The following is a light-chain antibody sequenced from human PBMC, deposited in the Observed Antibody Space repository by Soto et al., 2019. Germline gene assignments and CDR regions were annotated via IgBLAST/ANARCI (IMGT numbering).Light chain of an antibody. CDR3: QQYDKWPYT. J-gene: IGKJ2*01. V-gene: IGKV3-15*01. Sequence: ILLTQSPATLSVSPGERATLSCRTSQSVGSNLAWYQQKPGQAPRLLIYGAFIRAPGFPVTFRGTGSGSEFTLTITSLQSEDGALYYCQQYDKWPYTFGQGTKVDIK. CDR1: QSVGSN. CDR2: GAF.